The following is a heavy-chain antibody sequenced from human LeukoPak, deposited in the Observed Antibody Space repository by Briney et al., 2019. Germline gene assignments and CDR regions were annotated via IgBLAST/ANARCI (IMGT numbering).Heavy chain of an antibody. D-gene: IGHD5-18*01. CDR2: IKQDGSEK. J-gene: IGHJ4*02. V-gene: IGHV3-7*01. Sequence: GGSLRLSCAASGFTFSSYWMSWVRQAPGKGLEWVANIKQDGSEKYYVDSVKGRFTISRDNAKNSLYLQMNSLRAEDTAVYYCARDPGWIQPRGEFDYWGQGTLVTVSS. CDR1: GFTFSSYW. CDR3: ARDPGWIQPRGEFDY.